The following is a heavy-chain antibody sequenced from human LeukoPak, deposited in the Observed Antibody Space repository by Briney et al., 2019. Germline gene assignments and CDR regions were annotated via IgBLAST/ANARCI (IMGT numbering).Heavy chain of an antibody. D-gene: IGHD1-26*01. J-gene: IGHJ4*02. CDR2: IIPIFGTA. CDR3: ARDKGTVREYSGSYFPLDY. Sequence: SVKVSCKASGGTFSSYAISWVRQAPGQGLEWMGRIIPIFGTANYAQKFQGRVTITTDESTSTAYMELSSLRSEDTAVYYCARDKGTVREYSGSYFPLDYWGQGTLVTVSS. V-gene: IGHV1-69*05. CDR1: GGTFSSYA.